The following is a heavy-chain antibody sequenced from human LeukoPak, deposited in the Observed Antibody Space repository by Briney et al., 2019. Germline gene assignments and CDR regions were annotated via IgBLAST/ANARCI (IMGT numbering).Heavy chain of an antibody. CDR2: IKQDGSET. D-gene: IGHD7-27*01. CDR1: ESTFRGYG. J-gene: IGHJ6*02. V-gene: IGHV3-7*04. CDR3: ARSGVPHGTDV. Sequence: GGSPRPSGAPPESTFRGYGMTWVPQAPEKGREWVANIKQDGSETYYVDSVKGRFTISRDNAKNSLCLHMNSLRVEDSAVYYCARSGVPHGTDVWGQGTTVTVSS.